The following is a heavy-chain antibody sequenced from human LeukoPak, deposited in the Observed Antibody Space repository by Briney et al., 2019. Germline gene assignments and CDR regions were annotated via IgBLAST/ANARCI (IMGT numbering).Heavy chain of an antibody. CDR3: ARTPRHYDYVWGSYRALDY. V-gene: IGHV3-33*01. CDR1: GFTFSSYG. Sequence: PGRSLRLSCAASGFTFSSYGMHWVRQAPGKGLEWVAVIWYDGSNKYYADSVKGRFTISRDNPKNTLYLQMNSLRAEDTAVYYCARTPRHYDYVWGSYRALDYWGQGTLVTVSS. D-gene: IGHD3-16*02. J-gene: IGHJ4*02. CDR2: IWYDGSNK.